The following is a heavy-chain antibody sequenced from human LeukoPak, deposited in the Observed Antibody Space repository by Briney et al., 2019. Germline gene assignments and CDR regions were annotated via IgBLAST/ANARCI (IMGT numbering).Heavy chain of an antibody. D-gene: IGHD3-10*01. J-gene: IGHJ4*02. CDR2: IYYSGST. V-gene: IGHV4-39*07. CDR3: ARDTGESAFDY. CDR1: GGSFSSYY. Sequence: SETLSLTCAVDGGSFSSYYWGWIRQPPGKGLEWIGSIYYSGSTYYNPSLKSRVTISVDTSKNQFSLKLSSVTAADTAVYYCARDTGESAFDYWGQGTLVTVSS.